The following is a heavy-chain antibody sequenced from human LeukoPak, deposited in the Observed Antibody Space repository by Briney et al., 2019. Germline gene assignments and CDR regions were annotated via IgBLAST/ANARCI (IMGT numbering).Heavy chain of an antibody. D-gene: IGHD6-13*01. CDR2: ISSSSSYI. Sequence: GGSLRLSCAASGFTFSSYSMNWVRQAPGKVLEWVSSISSSSSYIYYADSVKGRFTISRDNAKNSLYLQMNSLRAEDTAVYYCASLTYSSTWRDWGQGTLVTVSS. V-gene: IGHV3-21*01. CDR1: GFTFSSYS. CDR3: ASLTYSSTWRD. J-gene: IGHJ4*02.